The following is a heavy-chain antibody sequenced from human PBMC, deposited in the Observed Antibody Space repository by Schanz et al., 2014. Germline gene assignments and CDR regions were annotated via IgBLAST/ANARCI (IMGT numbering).Heavy chain of an antibody. V-gene: IGHV3-23*01. CDR3: ARDLLVSHYDFWSGNDY. D-gene: IGHD3-3*01. CDR1: GFTFSTYA. Sequence: EVHLLESGGGLVQPGGSLRLSCSASGFTFSTYAMSWVRQAPGKGLEWVSAISGSGASTYYADSVKGRFTISRDNSKNTLYLQMNSLRADDTAVYYCARDLLVSHYDFWSGNDYWGQGTLATVSS. J-gene: IGHJ4*02. CDR2: ISGSGAST.